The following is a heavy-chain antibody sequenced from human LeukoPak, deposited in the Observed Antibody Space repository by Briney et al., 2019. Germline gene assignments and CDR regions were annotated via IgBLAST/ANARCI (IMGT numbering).Heavy chain of an antibody. Sequence: GGSLRLSCEASGFTFSHFWMSWVRQAPGKGLEWVANINQDGSEKYYVDSVKGRFTISRDNSKKSLYLQMNSLRAEDTAVYYCAKVRGRFGEFYTNIKYYFDYWGQGTLVTVSS. CDR2: INQDGSEK. CDR1: GFTFSHFW. D-gene: IGHD3-10*01. J-gene: IGHJ4*02. CDR3: AKVRGRFGEFYTNIKYYFDY. V-gene: IGHV3-7*03.